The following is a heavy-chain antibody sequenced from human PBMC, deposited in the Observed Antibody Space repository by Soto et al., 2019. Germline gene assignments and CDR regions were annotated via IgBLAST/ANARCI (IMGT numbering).Heavy chain of an antibody. D-gene: IGHD3-3*01. CDR2: IYHSGST. CDR3: ARVDTIFGVVLDY. V-gene: IGHV4-4*02. J-gene: IGHJ4*02. Sequence: SETLSLTCAVSGGSINSNNWWTWVRPPPGKGLEWIGQIYHSGSTNYNPSLQSRVTISVDKSKNQFSLKMKFVTAADTAVYYCARVDTIFGVVLDYWGQGTLVTVSS. CDR1: GGSINSNNW.